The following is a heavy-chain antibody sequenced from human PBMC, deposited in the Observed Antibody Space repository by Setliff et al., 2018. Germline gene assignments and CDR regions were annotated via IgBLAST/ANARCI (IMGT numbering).Heavy chain of an antibody. CDR1: GFTVSSFS. CDR3: ARGGVAATAPNGL. Sequence: LRLSCAASGFTVSSFSMHWVRQAPVKGLDWVATLSDDGSNEFYADSVKGRFTISRDNTNNSLYLQMNNLRVEDTALYYCARGGVAATAPNGLWGQGTLVTVSS. D-gene: IGHD6-13*01. J-gene: IGHJ1*01. V-gene: IGHV3-30*03. CDR2: LSDDGSNE.